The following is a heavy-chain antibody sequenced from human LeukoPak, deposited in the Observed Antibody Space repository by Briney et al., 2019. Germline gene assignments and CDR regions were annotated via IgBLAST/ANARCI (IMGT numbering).Heavy chain of an antibody. V-gene: IGHV3-11*04. CDR2: ISSSGSTI. CDR3: AKNSWNYGSFDY. Sequence: GGSLRLSCTASGFTFSDYYMSWIRQAPGKGLEWVSYISSSGSTIYYADSVKGRFTISRDNAKSSLYLQMNSLRAEDTAVYYCAKNSWNYGSFDYWGPGTQVTVS. J-gene: IGHJ4*02. CDR1: GFTFSDYY. D-gene: IGHD1-7*01.